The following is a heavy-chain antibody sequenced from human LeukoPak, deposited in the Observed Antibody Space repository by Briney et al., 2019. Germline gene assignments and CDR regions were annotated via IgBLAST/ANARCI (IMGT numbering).Heavy chain of an antibody. Sequence: SETLSLTCAVSGYSISSGYYWGWIRQPPGKGLEWIGTIYHSGSTYYNPSLKSRVTISVDTSENQFSLKLSSVTAADTAVYYCARLVFGVANNAFDIWGQGTMVTVSS. J-gene: IGHJ3*02. CDR2: IYHSGST. V-gene: IGHV4-38-2*01. CDR1: GYSISSGYY. D-gene: IGHD3-3*01. CDR3: ARLVFGVANNAFDI.